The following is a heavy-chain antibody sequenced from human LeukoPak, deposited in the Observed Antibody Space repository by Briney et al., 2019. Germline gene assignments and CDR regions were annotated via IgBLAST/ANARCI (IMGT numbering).Heavy chain of an antibody. CDR3: AKAPSTIVVVPAAIETKIYYYYGMDV. CDR1: GFTFSSYG. J-gene: IGHJ6*02. Sequence: GGSLRLSCAASGFTFSSYGMHWVRQAPGKGLEWVAVIPYDGSNKNYADSVKGRFTISRDNSKNTLYLQMNSLRAEDTAVYYCAKAPSTIVVVPAAIETKIYYYYGMDVWGQGTTVTVSS. V-gene: IGHV3-30*18. CDR2: IPYDGSNK. D-gene: IGHD2-2*01.